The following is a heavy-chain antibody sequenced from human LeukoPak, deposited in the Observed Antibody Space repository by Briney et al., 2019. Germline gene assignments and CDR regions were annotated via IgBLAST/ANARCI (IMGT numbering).Heavy chain of an antibody. V-gene: IGHV3-33*06. CDR1: GFTFSSYG. CDR2: IWYDGSNK. D-gene: IGHD6-19*01. J-gene: IGHJ4*02. CDR3: AKDLHFLSSGWYAFDY. Sequence: GGSLRLSCAASGFTFSSYGMHWVRQAPGKGLGWVAVIWYDGSNKYYADSVKGRFIISRDNSKNTLYLQMNSLRAEDTAVYYCAKDLHFLSSGWYAFDYWGQGTLVTVSS.